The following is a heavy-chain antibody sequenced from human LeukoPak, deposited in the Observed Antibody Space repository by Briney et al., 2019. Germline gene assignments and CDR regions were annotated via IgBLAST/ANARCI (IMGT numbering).Heavy chain of an antibody. CDR3: ARTDGYQDAIDI. J-gene: IGHJ3*02. V-gene: IGHV4-38-2*01. Sequence: SETLSLTCAVSGYSFSSVYYLGWIRQPPGKGLEWIGSFYHSGSTYYNPSLKSRVTISVDTSNNQFSLKLSSVTAADTAVYYCARTDGYQDAIDIWGQGTMVTVSS. D-gene: IGHD5-24*01. CDR2: FYHSGST. CDR1: GYSFSSVYY.